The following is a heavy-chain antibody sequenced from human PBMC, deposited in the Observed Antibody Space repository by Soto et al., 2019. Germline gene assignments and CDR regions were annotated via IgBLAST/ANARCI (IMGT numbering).Heavy chain of an antibody. CDR2: IYYSGST. CDR1: GGSISSGGYY. D-gene: IGHD6-19*01. V-gene: IGHV4-39*01. J-gene: IGHJ5*02. Sequence: PSETLSLTCTVSGGSISSGGYYWSWIRQHPGKGLEWIGYIYYSGSTYYNPSLKSRVTISLDTSKNQFSLKLTSVTAADTAVYYCAKWLAVAGTHWFDPWGQGTLVTVSS. CDR3: AKWLAVAGTHWFDP.